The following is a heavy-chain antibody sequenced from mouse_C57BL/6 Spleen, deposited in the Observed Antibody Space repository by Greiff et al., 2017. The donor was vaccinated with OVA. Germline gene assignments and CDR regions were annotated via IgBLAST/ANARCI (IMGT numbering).Heavy chain of an antibody. CDR2: ISPGDGDT. D-gene: IGHD1-1*01. CDR3: ARPLYYGSSGYFDY. J-gene: IGHJ2*01. Sequence: QVQLQQSGPELVKPGASVKISCKASGYAFSSSWMNWVKQRPGKGLEWIGRISPGDGDTNYNGKFKGKATLTADKSSSTAYMQLSSLTSEDSAVYFCARPLYYGSSGYFDYWGQGTTLTVSS. V-gene: IGHV1-82*01. CDR1: GYAFSSSW.